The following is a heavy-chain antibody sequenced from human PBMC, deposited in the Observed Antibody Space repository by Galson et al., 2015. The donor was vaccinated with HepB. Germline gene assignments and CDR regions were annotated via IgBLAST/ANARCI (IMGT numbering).Heavy chain of an antibody. Sequence: SLRLSCAASGFTFSSYAMHWVRQAPGKGLEYVSAISSNGGSTYYADSVKGRFTISRDNSKNTLYLQMSSLRAEDTAVYYCVKDVCTSCYSSGWYGYFDYWGQGTLVTVSS. CDR3: VKDVCTSCYSSGWYGYFDY. CDR1: GFTFSSYA. V-gene: IGHV3-64D*06. J-gene: IGHJ4*02. CDR2: ISSNGGST. D-gene: IGHD6-19*01.